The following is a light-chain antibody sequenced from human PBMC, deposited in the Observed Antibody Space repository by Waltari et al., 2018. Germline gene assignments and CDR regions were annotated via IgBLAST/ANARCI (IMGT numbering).Light chain of an antibody. CDR1: ENIGGS. CDR2: EAS. V-gene: IGKV3-11*01. CDR3: QQRYNWIFT. Sequence: VLTQSPASLSLSPGERATLSCRARENIGGSLAGYQQSPGHAPRLLIYEASNRATGIPARFSGSGSGTDFTLTISSLESEDFAVYYCQQRYNWIFTFGPGTQVDI. J-gene: IGKJ3*01.